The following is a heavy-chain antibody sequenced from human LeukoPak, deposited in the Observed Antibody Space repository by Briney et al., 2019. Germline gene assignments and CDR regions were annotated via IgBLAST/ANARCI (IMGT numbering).Heavy chain of an antibody. CDR3: ARPLNGAYVF. D-gene: IGHD2-8*01. CDR1: GYSFSTYW. CDR2: IYPGDSDT. J-gene: IGHJ4*02. V-gene: IGHV5-51*01. Sequence: GESLKISCMGSGYSFSTYWIGWVRPMPGKGLEWMGIIYPGDSDTRYTPSFQGQVTISADKSISTAYLQWSSLKASDTAMYYCARPLNGAYVFWGQGTLVTVSS.